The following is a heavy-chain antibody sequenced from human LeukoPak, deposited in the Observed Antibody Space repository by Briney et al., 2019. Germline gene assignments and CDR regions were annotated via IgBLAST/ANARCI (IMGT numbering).Heavy chain of an antibody. V-gene: IGHV3-9*01. Sequence: GRSLRLSCAASGFTFDDYAMHWVRQAPGKGLEWVSGISWNSGSIGYADSVKGRFTISRDNAKNSLYLQMNSLRAEDTALYYCAKDTVSYQLLGNFDYWGQGTLVTVSS. D-gene: IGHD2-2*01. CDR1: GFTFDDYA. J-gene: IGHJ4*02. CDR3: AKDTVSYQLLGNFDY. CDR2: ISWNSGSI.